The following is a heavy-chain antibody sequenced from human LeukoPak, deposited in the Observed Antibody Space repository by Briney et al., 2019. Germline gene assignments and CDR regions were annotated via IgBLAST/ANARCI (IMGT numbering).Heavy chain of an antibody. Sequence: ASVKVSCTASGYTFTGYYMHWVRQAPGQGLEWMGWINPNGGGTNYAQKFQGRVSMTRDTSISTAYMDLSRLSSDDTAVYYCATLYGDYLGSDYWGQGTLVTVSS. CDR1: GYTFTGYY. CDR2: INPNGGGT. J-gene: IGHJ4*02. CDR3: ATLYGDYLGSDY. D-gene: IGHD4-17*01. V-gene: IGHV1-2*02.